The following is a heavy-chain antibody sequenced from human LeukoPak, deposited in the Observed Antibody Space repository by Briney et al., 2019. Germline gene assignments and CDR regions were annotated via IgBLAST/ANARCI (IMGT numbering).Heavy chain of an antibody. CDR2: ISSGSSTK. J-gene: IGHJ4*02. V-gene: IGHV3-48*04. CDR1: GFTCNSYS. CDR3: ARPPGDY. Sequence: GGSLGLSCAASGFTCNSYSMNWVRQAPGKGLEWVSYISSGSSTKYYADSVKGRFTISRDNAKNSLYLQMNSLRAEDTAVYYCARPPGDYWGQGTLVTVSS.